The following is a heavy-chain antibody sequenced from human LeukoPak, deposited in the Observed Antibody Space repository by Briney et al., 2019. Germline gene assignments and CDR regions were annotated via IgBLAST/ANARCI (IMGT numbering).Heavy chain of an antibody. D-gene: IGHD3-10*01. Sequence: GRSLRLSCAASGFIFSSYAMHWVRQAPGKGLEWVAVISYDGSNKYYADSVKGRFTISRDNSKNTLYLQMNSLRAEDTAVYYCARVRDFDYWGQGTLVTVSS. CDR3: ARVRDFDY. CDR2: ISYDGSNK. J-gene: IGHJ4*02. V-gene: IGHV3-30*04. CDR1: GFIFSSYA.